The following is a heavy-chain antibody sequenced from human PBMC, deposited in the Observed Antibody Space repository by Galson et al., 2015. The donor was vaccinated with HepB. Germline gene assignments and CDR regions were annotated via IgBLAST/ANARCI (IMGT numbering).Heavy chain of an antibody. V-gene: IGHV1-69*13. CDR1: GGTFSTYN. CDR3: ARVVDGDYYDAFDI. Sequence: SVKVSCKASGGTFSTYNINWVRQAPGQGLEWMGGIIPIFGTANYAQKFQGRVTITADESTSTAYMELSSLRSEDTAVYYCARVVDGDYYDAFDIWGQGTMVTVSS. J-gene: IGHJ3*02. CDR2: IIPIFGTA. D-gene: IGHD4-17*01.